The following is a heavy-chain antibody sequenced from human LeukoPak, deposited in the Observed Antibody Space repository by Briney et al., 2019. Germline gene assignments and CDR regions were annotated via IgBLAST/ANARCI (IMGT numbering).Heavy chain of an antibody. V-gene: IGHV3-74*01. CDR2: INSDGSST. CDR3: ARGGVYSTSAVDY. D-gene: IGHD6-6*01. Sequence: GGSLRLSCAASGFTFSSYWMHWVRQAPGKGLVWVSCINSDGSSTTYADSVKGRFTISRDNVKNTLYLQMNSLRAEDTAVYYCARGGVYSTSAVDYWGQGTLVTVSS. CDR1: GFTFSSYW. J-gene: IGHJ4*02.